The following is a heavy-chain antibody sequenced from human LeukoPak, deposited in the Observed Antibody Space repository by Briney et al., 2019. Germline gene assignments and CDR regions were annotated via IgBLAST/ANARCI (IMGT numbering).Heavy chain of an antibody. J-gene: IGHJ4*02. CDR3: TTGPSYGYEW. D-gene: IGHD3-16*01. Sequence: GGSLRLSCAASGMTFSHRWMHWVRQAPGKGLVWVSLIKNDGRTTIYADSVKGRFTISRDNVKSTLYLQMNSLRAEDTGIYYCTTGPSYGYEWWGQGTVVTVSS. V-gene: IGHV3-74*01. CDR2: IKNDGRTT. CDR1: GMTFSHRW.